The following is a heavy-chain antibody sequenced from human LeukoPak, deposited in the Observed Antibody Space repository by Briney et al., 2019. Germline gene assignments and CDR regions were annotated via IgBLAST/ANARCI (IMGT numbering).Heavy chain of an antibody. CDR1: GFTFSSYT. CDR3: AKGKGSVAGATNDY. J-gene: IGHJ4*02. D-gene: IGHD6-19*01. CDR2: INISSRYI. Sequence: GGSLRLSCAASGFTFSSYTMNWVRQAPGKGLEWVSSINISSRYIYHADSVKGRFTISRDNAKNSLYLQMNSLRAEDTAVYYCAKGKGSVAGATNDYWGQGTLVTVSS. V-gene: IGHV3-21*01.